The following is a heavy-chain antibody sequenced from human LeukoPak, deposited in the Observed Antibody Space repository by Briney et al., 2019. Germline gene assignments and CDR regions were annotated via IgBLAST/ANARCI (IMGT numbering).Heavy chain of an antibody. CDR2: INHSGST. CDR1: GGSFSGYY. J-gene: IGHJ6*03. Sequence: PETLSLTCAVYGGSFSGYYWSWIRQPPGKGLEWIGEINHSGSTNYNPSLKSRVTMSVDTSKNQFSLKLSSVTAADTAVYYCARAAGSYLDVWGKGTTVTVSS. CDR3: ARAAGSYLDV. D-gene: IGHD6-13*01. V-gene: IGHV4-34*01.